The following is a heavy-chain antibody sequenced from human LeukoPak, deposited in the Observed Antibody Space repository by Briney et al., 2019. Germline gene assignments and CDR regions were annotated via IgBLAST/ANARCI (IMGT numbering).Heavy chain of an antibody. CDR2: VYPGDSDT. CDR3: ARQAIGAISAFDI. V-gene: IGHV5-51*01. J-gene: IGHJ3*02. D-gene: IGHD2-2*01. CDR1: GYSFTSYW. Sequence: GESLRISCKGSGYSFTSYWIGWVRQMPGKGLEWMGIVYPGDSDTRYSPSFQGQVTISADKSISTAYLQWSSLKASDTAMYYCARQAIGAISAFDIWGQGTMVTVSS.